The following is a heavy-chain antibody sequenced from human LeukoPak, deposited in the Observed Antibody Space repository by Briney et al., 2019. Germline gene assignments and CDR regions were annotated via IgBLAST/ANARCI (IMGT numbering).Heavy chain of an antibody. CDR2: INHSGST. Sequence: SETLSLTCAVYGGSFSGYYWSWIRQPPGKGLEWIGEINHSGSTNYNPSLKSRVTISVDTSKNQFSLKLSSVTAADTAVYYCASLGGYGGPPRAFDIWGQGAMVTVSS. CDR3: ASLGGYGGPPRAFDI. D-gene: IGHD4-23*01. J-gene: IGHJ3*02. V-gene: IGHV4-34*01. CDR1: GGSFSGYY.